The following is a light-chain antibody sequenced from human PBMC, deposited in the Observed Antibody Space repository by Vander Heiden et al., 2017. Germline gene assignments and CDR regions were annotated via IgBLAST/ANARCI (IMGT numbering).Light chain of an antibody. V-gene: IGKV1-39*01. Sequence: DIQMTQSPSSLSASVGDRVTITCRASQSISSYLNWYQQKPGKAPKLLIYAASSLQSGVPSRFSGSGSGTDFTLTISSLQPEDFATYYCQQNYSNPVTFGPGTKVEIK. J-gene: IGKJ3*01. CDR1: QSISSY. CDR2: AAS. CDR3: QQNYSNPVT.